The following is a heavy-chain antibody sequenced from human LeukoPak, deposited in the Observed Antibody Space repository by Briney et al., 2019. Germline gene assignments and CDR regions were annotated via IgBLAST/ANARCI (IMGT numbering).Heavy chain of an antibody. V-gene: IGHV3-7*01. D-gene: IGHD3-10*01. CDR3: ARDEATMVRGHDY. CDR1: GFTISSYW. Sequence: GGSLRLSCAASGFTISSYWMSWVRQAPGEGLEWLSNIKQDGSETYYVDSVKGRFTISRDNAKNSLYLQMNSLRADDTAVYYCARDEATMVRGHDYWGQGTLVTVSS. J-gene: IGHJ4*02. CDR2: IKQDGSET.